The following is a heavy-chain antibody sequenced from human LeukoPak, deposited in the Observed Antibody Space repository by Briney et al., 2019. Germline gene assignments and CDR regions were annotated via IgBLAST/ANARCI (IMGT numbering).Heavy chain of an antibody. CDR2: INHSGST. CDR3: AREGAIVVVPASHFDY. Sequence: SETLSLTCAVYGGSFSGYYWSWIRQPPGKGLEWIGEINHSGSTNYNPSLKSRVTISVDTSKNQFSLKLSSVTAADTAVYCCAREGAIVVVPASHFDYWGQGTLVTVSS. D-gene: IGHD2-2*01. V-gene: IGHV4-34*01. J-gene: IGHJ4*02. CDR1: GGSFSGYY.